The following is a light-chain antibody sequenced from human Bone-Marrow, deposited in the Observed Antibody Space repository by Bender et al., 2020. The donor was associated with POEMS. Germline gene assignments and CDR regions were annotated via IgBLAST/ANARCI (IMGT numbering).Light chain of an antibody. V-gene: IGLV3-27*01. CDR2: KDT. CDR3: YSMADHRGV. CDR1: LLAKKY. Sequence: SYELTQPSSVSVSPGQTARISCSGDLLAKKYARWFQKKPGQPIVLVISKDTERPSGIPDRFSGSSSGTTVTLTISGVQVEDEADYYCYSMADHRGVFGGGTKVTVL. J-gene: IGLJ2*01.